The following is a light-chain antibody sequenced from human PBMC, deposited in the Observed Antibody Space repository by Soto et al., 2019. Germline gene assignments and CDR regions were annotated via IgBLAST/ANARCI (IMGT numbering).Light chain of an antibody. V-gene: IGKV1-39*01. CDR2: AAS. J-gene: IGKJ1*01. Sequence: DIQMTQSPSSLSASVGDRVTITCRASQSISRYLNWYQHKPGKAPKLLIYAASSLQSGVPSRFSRSGSGTDFTLTFSSLQAEDFAAYDCEQSYSPPHSFGQGTEVDVK. CDR3: EQSYSPPHS. CDR1: QSISRY.